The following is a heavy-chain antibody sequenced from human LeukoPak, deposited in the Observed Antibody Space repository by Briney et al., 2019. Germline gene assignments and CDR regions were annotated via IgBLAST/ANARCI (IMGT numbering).Heavy chain of an antibody. CDR3: ARGRSVLRFLEWLPRDYYYGMDV. V-gene: IGHV3-21*01. CDR2: ISSSSYYI. D-gene: IGHD3-3*01. CDR1: EFTFSSYS. J-gene: IGHJ6*02. Sequence: GGSLRLSCAASEFTFSSYSMNWVRQAPGKGLEWVSSISSSSYYIYYADSVKGRFTISRDNAKNSLFLQINSQRAEDTAVYYCARGRSVLRFLEWLPRDYYYGMDVWGQGTTVTVSS.